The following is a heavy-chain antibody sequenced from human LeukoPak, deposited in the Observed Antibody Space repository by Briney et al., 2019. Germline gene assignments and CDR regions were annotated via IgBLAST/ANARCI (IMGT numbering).Heavy chain of an antibody. CDR2: IYGNT. J-gene: IGHJ4*02. CDR1: AGSITGY. V-gene: IGHV4-59*01. Sequence: SETLSLTCTVSAGSITGYWGWIRQPPGKGLEWIGHIYGNTNYNPSLKSRVTISVDTSKNHLSLKMNSVTAADTAVYYCARGYSTSWTYYFDYWGQGALVTVSS. CDR3: ARGYSTSWTYYFDY. D-gene: IGHD6-13*01.